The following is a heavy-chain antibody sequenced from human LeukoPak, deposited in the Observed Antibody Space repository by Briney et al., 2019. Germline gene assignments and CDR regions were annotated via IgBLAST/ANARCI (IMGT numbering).Heavy chain of an antibody. D-gene: IGHD3-10*01. Sequence: GGSLRLSCAASGLNVAAYAMYWVRQPPGKSLEWVSLISGDSDNKYSAASVKGRFAVSRDNSKNSLYLQMNSLTTEDTALYYCAIAYESGSFYRAFAYWGQGALVTVSS. CDR1: GLNVAAYA. V-gene: IGHV3-43*02. J-gene: IGHJ4*02. CDR3: AIAYESGSFYRAFAY. CDR2: ISGDSDNK.